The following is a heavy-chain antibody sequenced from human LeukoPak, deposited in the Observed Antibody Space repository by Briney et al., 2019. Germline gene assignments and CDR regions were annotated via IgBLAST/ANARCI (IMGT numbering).Heavy chain of an antibody. CDR2: IYYSGST. J-gene: IGHJ5*01. Sequence: PSQTLSLTCTVSGGSISSGDYYWSWIRQPPGKGLEWIGYIYYSGSTYYNPSLKSRVTISVDTSKNQFSLKLSSVTTADTAVYYCARGVWTEAAGNRWFDSWGQGTLVTVSS. CDR1: GGSISSGDYY. CDR3: ARGVWTEAAGNRWFDS. D-gene: IGHD6-13*01. V-gene: IGHV4-30-4*01.